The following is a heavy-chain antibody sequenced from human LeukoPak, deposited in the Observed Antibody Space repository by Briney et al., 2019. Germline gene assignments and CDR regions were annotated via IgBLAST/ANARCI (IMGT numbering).Heavy chain of an antibody. CDR1: GFTFRNYA. D-gene: IGHD6-6*01. J-gene: IGHJ4*02. V-gene: IGHV3-64*01. Sequence: GGSLRLSCAASGFTFRNYAMHWVRQAPGKGLEYVSAISSNGGITYYANSVKGRFTISRDNSKNTLYLQMGSLRAEDMAVYYCARDGEQLALDYWGQGTLVTVSS. CDR2: ISSNGGIT. CDR3: ARDGEQLALDY.